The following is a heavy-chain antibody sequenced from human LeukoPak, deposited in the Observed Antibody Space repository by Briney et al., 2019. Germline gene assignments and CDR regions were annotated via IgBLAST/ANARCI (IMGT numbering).Heavy chain of an antibody. D-gene: IGHD5-24*01. CDR3: ARARDGNSLGSFNI. Sequence: PSETLSLTCTVSGVSISSYYWSCIRQPAGKGLEWIGRIYASGSTNYNPSLKSRVTMSFDTSKNQFSLTLTSVTAADTAVYYCARARDGNSLGSFNIWGQGTMVTVSS. CDR1: GVSISSYY. CDR2: IYASGST. J-gene: IGHJ3*02. V-gene: IGHV4-4*07.